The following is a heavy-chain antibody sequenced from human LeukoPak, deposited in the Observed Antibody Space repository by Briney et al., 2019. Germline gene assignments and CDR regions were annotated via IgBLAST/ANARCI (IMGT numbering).Heavy chain of an antibody. CDR1: GYTFTSYG. J-gene: IGHJ6*03. Sequence: GASVKVSCKASGYTFTSYGISWVRQAPGQGLEWMGWISAYNGNTNYAQKLQGRVTMTTDTSTSTVYMELRSLISDDTAVYYCARGATKVTSVIHMDVWGKGTTVIVSS. CDR2: ISAYNGNT. CDR3: ARGATKVTSVIHMDV. V-gene: IGHV1-18*01. D-gene: IGHD4-17*01.